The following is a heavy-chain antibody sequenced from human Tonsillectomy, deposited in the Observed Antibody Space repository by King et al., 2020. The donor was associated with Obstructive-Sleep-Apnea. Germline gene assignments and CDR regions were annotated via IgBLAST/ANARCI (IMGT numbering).Heavy chain of an antibody. V-gene: IGHV3-30*04. CDR2: ISNDGSNK. Sequence: QVQLVESGGGVVQPGRSLRLSCAASGFTFSSYALHWVRQAPGKGLDWVAVISNDGSNKFYADSVKGRFTISRDNSKNTLYLQMNSLRAEDTAVYYCARKWGYSGRADYWGQGTLVTVSS. CDR3: ARKWGYSGRADY. CDR1: GFTFSSYA. D-gene: IGHD1-26*01. J-gene: IGHJ4*02.